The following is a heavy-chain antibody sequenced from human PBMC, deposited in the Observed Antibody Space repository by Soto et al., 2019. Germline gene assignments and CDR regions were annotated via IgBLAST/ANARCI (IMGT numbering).Heavy chain of an antibody. V-gene: IGHV1-69*01. Sequence: QVQLVQSGAEVRKPRSSVKVSCKASRDAFSKYAFNWVRQAPGQGLDWMGWIIPIFGSRNYAEKFQGRVTITAEESTSTAYMELRGLRFEDTAVYYCARGETYLGVWGQGTTVTVSS. D-gene: IGHD3-16*01. J-gene: IGHJ6*02. CDR3: ARGETYLGV. CDR2: IIPIFGSR. CDR1: RDAFSKYA.